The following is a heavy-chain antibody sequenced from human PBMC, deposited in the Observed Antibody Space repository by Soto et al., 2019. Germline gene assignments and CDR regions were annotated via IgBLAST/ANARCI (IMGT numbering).Heavy chain of an antibody. J-gene: IGHJ4*02. CDR2: ISSSSSHT. CDR1: GFSFGDYY. CDR3: ARRVSAHFDY. V-gene: IGHV3-11*05. D-gene: IGHD6-6*01. Sequence: QVPLVESGGGWVKPGGSLRLSCAASGFSFGDYYMSWIRQAPGKGLEWLTYISSSSSHTNYADSVKGRFTISRDNAKNSVYLHLNSLRAGDTAIYYCARRVSAHFDYWGQGTLVTVSS.